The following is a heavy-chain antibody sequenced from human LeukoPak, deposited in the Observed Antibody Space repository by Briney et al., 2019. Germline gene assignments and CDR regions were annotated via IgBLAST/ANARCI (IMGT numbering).Heavy chain of an antibody. J-gene: IGHJ4*02. CDR3: ARARGTNYGYNC. CDR1: GFTSSDYY. Sequence: PGGSLRLSCAASGFTSSDYYMSWIRQAPGKGLEWVSYISSSSSYTNYADSVKGRFTISRDNAKNSLCLQMNSLRAEDTAVYYCARARGTNYGYNCWGQGTLVTVSS. CDR2: ISSSSSYT. D-gene: IGHD5-18*01. V-gene: IGHV3-11*05.